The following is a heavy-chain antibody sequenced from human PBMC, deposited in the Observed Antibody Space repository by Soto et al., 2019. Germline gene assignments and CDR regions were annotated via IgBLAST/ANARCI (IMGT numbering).Heavy chain of an antibody. CDR2: IIPIFGTA. CDR3: ARSRRGYYGSGSYSRGSYYYYGMDV. V-gene: IGHV1-69*13. D-gene: IGHD3-10*01. CDR1: GGTFSSYA. Sequence: SVKVSCKASGGTFSSYAISWVRQAPGQGLEWMGGIIPIFGTANYAQKFQGRVTITADESTSTAYMELSSLRSEDTAVYYCARSRRGYYGSGSYSRGSYYYYGMDVWGQGTTVTVSS. J-gene: IGHJ6*02.